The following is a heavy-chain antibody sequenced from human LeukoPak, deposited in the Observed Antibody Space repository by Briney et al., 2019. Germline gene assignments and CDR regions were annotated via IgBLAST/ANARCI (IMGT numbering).Heavy chain of an antibody. D-gene: IGHD4-17*01. CDR1: GFTFRSYW. Sequence: PGGSLRLSCAASGFTFRSYWMHWVRQAPGKGLVWVSRINSDGSSTSYADSVKGRFTISRDNAKNTLYLQMNSLRAEDTAVYYCASSDYGDYVGYWGQGTLVTVSS. J-gene: IGHJ4*02. V-gene: IGHV3-74*01. CDR3: ASSDYGDYVGY. CDR2: INSDGSST.